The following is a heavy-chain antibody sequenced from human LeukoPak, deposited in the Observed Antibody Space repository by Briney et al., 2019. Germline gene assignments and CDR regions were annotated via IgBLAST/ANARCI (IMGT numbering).Heavy chain of an antibody. CDR2: IYHSGST. D-gene: IGHD4-17*01. Sequence: SETLSLTCAVSGYSISSGYYWGWIRQPPGKGLEWIGSIYHSGSTYYNPSLKSRVTISVDTSKNQFSLKLSSVTAADTAVYYCARRRAYNDYAAGLYYYFMDVWGKGTTVVVSS. CDR3: ARRRAYNDYAAGLYYYFMDV. J-gene: IGHJ6*03. CDR1: GYSISSGYY. V-gene: IGHV4-38-2*01.